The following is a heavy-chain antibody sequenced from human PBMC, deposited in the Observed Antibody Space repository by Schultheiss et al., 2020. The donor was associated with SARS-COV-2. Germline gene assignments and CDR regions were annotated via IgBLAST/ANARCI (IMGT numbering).Heavy chain of an antibody. D-gene: IGHD1-14*01. CDR3: ARTSNRYFDL. Sequence: GGSLRLSCAASGFSFTNHWMTWVRQVPGKGLEWVANIRQDGIEKYHVDSVKGRFTVSRDNANNSLYLQMNSLRVEDTAVYYCARTSNRYFDLWGRGTLVTVS. J-gene: IGHJ2*01. V-gene: IGHV3-7*01. CDR2: IRQDGIEK. CDR1: GFSFTNHW.